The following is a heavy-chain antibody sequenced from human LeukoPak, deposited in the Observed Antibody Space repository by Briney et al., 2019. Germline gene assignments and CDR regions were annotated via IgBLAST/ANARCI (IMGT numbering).Heavy chain of an antibody. CDR3: AKKYNTGLDP. CDR1: GFTFSNAW. V-gene: IGHV3-23*01. Sequence: PGGSLRLSCAASGFTFSNAWMSWVRQAPGKGLEWVSDISGSGASTYYADSVKGRFTISRDNSKNTLYLQMNSLRAEDTAVYYCAKKYNTGLDPWGQGTLVTVSS. D-gene: IGHD1-14*01. J-gene: IGHJ5*02. CDR2: ISGSGAST.